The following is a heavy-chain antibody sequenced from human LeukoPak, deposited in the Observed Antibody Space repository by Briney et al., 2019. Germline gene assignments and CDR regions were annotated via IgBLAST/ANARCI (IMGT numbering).Heavy chain of an antibody. V-gene: IGHV1-69*13. Sequence: EASVKVSCKASGGTFSSYAISWVRQAPGQGLEWMGGIIHIFGTANYAQKFQGRVTITADESTSTAYMELSSLRSEDTAVYYCARDLGAGTTGSDYWGQGTLVTVSS. CDR1: GGTFSSYA. D-gene: IGHD1-14*01. J-gene: IGHJ4*02. CDR3: ARDLGAGTTGSDY. CDR2: IIHIFGTA.